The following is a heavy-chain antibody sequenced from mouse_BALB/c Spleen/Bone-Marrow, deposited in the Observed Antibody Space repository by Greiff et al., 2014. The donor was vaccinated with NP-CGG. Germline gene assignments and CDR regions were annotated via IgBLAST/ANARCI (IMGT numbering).Heavy chain of an antibody. CDR1: GYTFTDYE. Sequence: QVQLQQSGAELVRPGASVTLSCKASGYTFTDYEMHWVKQTPVHGLEWIGAIDPETGGTAYNQKFKGKATLTADKSSSTAYMELRSLTSEDSSVYYCRAYYKYDGYAMDYLGQGTSVTVSS. CDR3: RAYYKYDGYAMDY. V-gene: IGHV1-15*01. CDR2: IDPETGGT. J-gene: IGHJ4*01. D-gene: IGHD2-14*01.